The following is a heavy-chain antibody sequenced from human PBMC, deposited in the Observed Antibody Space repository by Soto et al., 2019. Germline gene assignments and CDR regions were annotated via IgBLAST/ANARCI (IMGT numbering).Heavy chain of an antibody. CDR2: INPNSGGT. V-gene: IGHV1-2*04. Sequence: ASVKVSCKASGYTFTGYYMHWVRQAPGQGLEWMGWINPNSGGTNYAQKFQGWVTMTRDTSISTAYMELSRLRSDDTAVYYCARSAPSGYDPPNWFDPWGQGTLVTVSS. J-gene: IGHJ5*02. D-gene: IGHD5-12*01. CDR3: ARSAPSGYDPPNWFDP. CDR1: GYTFTGYY.